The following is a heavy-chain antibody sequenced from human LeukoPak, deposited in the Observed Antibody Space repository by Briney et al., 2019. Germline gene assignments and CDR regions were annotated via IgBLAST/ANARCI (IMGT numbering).Heavy chain of an antibody. CDR2: IKEDGSEM. CDR3: VFFSRGRGIDY. J-gene: IGHJ4*02. CDR1: GFSFSTNW. D-gene: IGHD3-10*01. V-gene: IGHV3-7*02. Sequence: GGSLILSCAASGFSFSTNWMCWVRQAPGKGLEWVANIKEDGSEMYYVDSVKGRFTISRDNTKNSLYLQINSLRVEDTAVYYCVFFSRGRGIDYWGQGTLVTVSS.